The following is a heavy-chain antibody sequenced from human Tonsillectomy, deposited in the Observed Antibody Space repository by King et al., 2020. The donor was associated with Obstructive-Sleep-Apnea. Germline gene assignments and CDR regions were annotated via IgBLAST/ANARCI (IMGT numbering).Heavy chain of an antibody. Sequence: VQLVESGGGVVQPGRSLRLSCAASGFTFSSYGMHWVRQAPGKGLEWVAVIWYDGSNKYYVDSVKGRFTISRDNSKNTLYLQMNSLRAEDTAVYYCARSFYDSSANNPVALRYWGQGTLVTVSS. J-gene: IGHJ4*02. V-gene: IGHV3-33*01. CDR1: GFTFSSYG. CDR3: ARSFYDSSANNPVALRY. D-gene: IGHD3-22*01. CDR2: IWYDGSNK.